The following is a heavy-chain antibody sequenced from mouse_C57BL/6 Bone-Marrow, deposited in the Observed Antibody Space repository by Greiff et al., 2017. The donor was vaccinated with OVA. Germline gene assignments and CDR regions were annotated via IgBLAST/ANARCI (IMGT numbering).Heavy chain of an antibody. J-gene: IGHJ3*01. Sequence: EVHLVESGGGLVQSGRSLRLSCATSGFTFSDFYMEWVRQAPGKGLEWIAASRNKANDYTTEYSASVKGRFIVSRDTSQSILYLQMNALRAEDTAIYYCARGDGYYPFAYWGQGTLVTVSA. D-gene: IGHD2-3*01. V-gene: IGHV7-1*01. CDR1: GFTFSDFY. CDR3: ARGDGYYPFAY. CDR2: SRNKANDYTT.